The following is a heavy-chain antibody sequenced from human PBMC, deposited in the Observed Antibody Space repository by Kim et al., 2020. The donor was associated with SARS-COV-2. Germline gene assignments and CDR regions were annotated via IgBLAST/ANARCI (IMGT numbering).Heavy chain of an antibody. CDR1: GFTFSSYA. V-gene: IGHV3-23*01. CDR3: AKDGAITMRLEGAFDI. D-gene: IGHD3-3*01. J-gene: IGHJ3*02. Sequence: GGSLRLSCAASGFTFSSYAMSWVRQAPGKGLEWVSAISGSGGSTYYADSVKGRFTISRDNSRNTLYLQMNSLRAEDTAVYYCAKDGAITMRLEGAFDIWGQGTMVTVSS. CDR2: ISGSGGST.